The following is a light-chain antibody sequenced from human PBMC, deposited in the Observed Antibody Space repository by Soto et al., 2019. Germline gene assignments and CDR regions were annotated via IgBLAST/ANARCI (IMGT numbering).Light chain of an antibody. J-gene: IGKJ2*01. V-gene: IGKV1-5*03. CDR1: QSISSW. CDR2: KAS. CDR3: QQYNSYPI. Sequence: DIQMTQSPSTLSASVGDRVTITCRASQSISSWLAWYQQKPGKAPKLLIHKASSLESGVPSRFSGSGSGTEFTLTISSLQPDDFAIYYCQQYNSYPIFGQGTKLEIK.